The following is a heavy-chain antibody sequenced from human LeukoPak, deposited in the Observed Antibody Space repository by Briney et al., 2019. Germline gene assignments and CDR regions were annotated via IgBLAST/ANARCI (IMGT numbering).Heavy chain of an antibody. Sequence: GSVKVSCKASGYTFTSYGISWVRQAPGQGLEWMGWISAYNGNTNYAQKLHGRVTMTTATSTSTASMELRSLRPDDKDVYYCARVRVDTAIRWFDPWGQGTLVTVSS. J-gene: IGHJ5*02. CDR1: GYTFTSYG. V-gene: IGHV1-18*01. D-gene: IGHD5-18*01. CDR2: ISAYNGNT. CDR3: ARVRVDTAIRWFDP.